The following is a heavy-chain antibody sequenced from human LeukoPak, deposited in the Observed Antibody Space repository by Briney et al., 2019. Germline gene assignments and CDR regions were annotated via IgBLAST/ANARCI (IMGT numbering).Heavy chain of an antibody. Sequence: GPLRLSCAVSGFDITNKYMSWVRQASGKGLEWVSLIYINGNTYYADSVKGRFTISRDSSTNTLYPQMNGLRDEDTAVYYCLTGEWPQNYWGQGTVVTVSS. CDR3: LTGEWPQNY. V-gene: IGHV3-53*01. D-gene: IGHD7-27*01. CDR1: GFDITNKY. CDR2: IYINGNT. J-gene: IGHJ4*02.